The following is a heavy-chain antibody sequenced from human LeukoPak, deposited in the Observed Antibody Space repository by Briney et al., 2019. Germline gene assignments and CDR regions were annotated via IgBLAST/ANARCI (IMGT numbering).Heavy chain of an antibody. CDR3: TRTFAVAGIPSPGY. D-gene: IGHD6-19*01. J-gene: IGHJ4*02. Sequence: GGSLRLSCTVSGFSCGDYAMSWVRQAPGKGLVWVGFIRSKAYGGTTEYAASVKGRFTISRDDSKRIAYLQMNSLKTEDTAVYYCTRTFAVAGIPSPGYWGQGTLVTVSS. V-gene: IGHV3-49*04. CDR1: GFSCGDYA. CDR2: IRSKAYGGTT.